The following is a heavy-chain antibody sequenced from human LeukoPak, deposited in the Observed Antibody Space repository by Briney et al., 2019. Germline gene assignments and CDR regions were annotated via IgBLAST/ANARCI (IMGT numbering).Heavy chain of an antibody. J-gene: IGHJ4*02. CDR1: GGSISSYY. Sequence: SETLSLTCTVSGGSISSYYWSWIRQPPGKGLEWIGYIYYSGSTNYNPSLKSRVTISIDTSKKQFSLKLSSVTAADTAVYYCARGRDTAIPFMFDYWGQGTLVTVSS. CDR2: IYYSGST. D-gene: IGHD5-18*01. CDR3: ARGRDTAIPFMFDY. V-gene: IGHV4-59*01.